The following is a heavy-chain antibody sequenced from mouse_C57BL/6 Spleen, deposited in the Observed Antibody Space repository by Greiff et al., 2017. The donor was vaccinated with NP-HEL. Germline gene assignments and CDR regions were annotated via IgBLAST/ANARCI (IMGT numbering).Heavy chain of an antibody. CDR1: GYTFTDYY. Sequence: VQLQQSGAELVRPGASVKLSCKASGYTFTDYYINWVKQRPGQGLDWIARIYPESGNTYYNEKFKGKSTLTAEKSSSTAYMQLSSLTSEDSAVYFCARYGDYFDYWGQGTTLTVSS. V-gene: IGHV1-76*01. CDR3: ARYGDYFDY. J-gene: IGHJ2*01. D-gene: IGHD1-1*02. CDR2: IYPESGNT.